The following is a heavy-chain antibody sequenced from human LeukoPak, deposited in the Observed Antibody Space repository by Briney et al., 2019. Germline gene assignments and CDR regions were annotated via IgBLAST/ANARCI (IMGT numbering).Heavy chain of an antibody. J-gene: IGHJ4*02. CDR2: INPNSGGT. CDR1: GYTFTGYY. D-gene: IGHD3-10*01. CDR3: ARDGSGITMVRGVIPYFDY. V-gene: IGHV1-2*02. Sequence: ASVKVSYKASGYTFTGYYMHWVRQAPGQGLEWMGWINPNSGGTNYAQKFQGRVTMTRDTSISTAYMELSRLRSDDTAVYYCARDGSGITMVRGVIPYFDYWGQGTLVTVSS.